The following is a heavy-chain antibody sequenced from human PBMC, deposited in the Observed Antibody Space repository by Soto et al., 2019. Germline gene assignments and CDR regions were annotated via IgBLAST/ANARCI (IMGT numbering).Heavy chain of an antibody. CDR1: GYTFTSYY. Sequence: GASVKVSCKASGYTFTSYYMHWVRQAPGQGLEWMGIINPSGGSTSYAQKFQGRVTMTRDTSTSTVYMELSSLRSEDTAVYYCATSPHPAGLWFGELQPRYYFDYWGRGTLVTVSS. J-gene: IGHJ4*02. CDR3: ATSPHPAGLWFGELQPRYYFDY. CDR2: INPSGGST. D-gene: IGHD3-10*01. V-gene: IGHV1-46*01.